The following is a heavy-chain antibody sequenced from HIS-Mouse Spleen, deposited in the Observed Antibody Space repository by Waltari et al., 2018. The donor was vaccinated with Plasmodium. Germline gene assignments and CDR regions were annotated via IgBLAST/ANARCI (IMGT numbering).Heavy chain of an antibody. J-gene: IGHJ4*02. V-gene: IGHV4-39*07. CDR2: IYYSGST. D-gene: IGHD1-7*01. CDR1: GVSISSSSYY. CDR3: ARDRITGTSYFDY. Sequence: QLQLQESGPGLVKPSETLSLTCTVSGVSISSSSYYWGWFRQPPGQGLEWIGSIYYSGSTYYNPSLKSRVTISVDTSKNQFSLKLSSVTAADTAVYYCARDRITGTSYFDYWGQGTLVTVSS.